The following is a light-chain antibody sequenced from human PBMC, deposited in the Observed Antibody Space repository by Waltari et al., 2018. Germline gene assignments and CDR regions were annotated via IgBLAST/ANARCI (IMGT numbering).Light chain of an antibody. V-gene: IGKV3-20*01. J-gene: IGKJ2*01. CDR1: HSIGKNY. CDR2: GAS. Sequence: IVLTNSPGTLSWSPDYRASLTCKARHSIGKNYLAWYQHKPGPDPRLLISGASSRAAGSPDRFSGSGSGTKFTLATSGLEPGDFAVYYGEQYAGAGLYTFGQWTKMGT. CDR3: EQYAGAGLYT.